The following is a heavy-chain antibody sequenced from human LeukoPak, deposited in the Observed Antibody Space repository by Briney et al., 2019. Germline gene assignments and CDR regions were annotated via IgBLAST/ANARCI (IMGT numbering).Heavy chain of an antibody. V-gene: IGHV4-39*07. Sequence: SETLSLTCTVSGGSVSTSDYYWGWIRQSPVKGLEWIGDVFYTEKTNYNPSLRGRATISIDTSKNQFSLKLTYVTAADSAVYYCARVFDSWCQGTLVTVSS. J-gene: IGHJ4*02. CDR2: VFYTEKT. CDR1: GGSVSTSDYY. CDR3: ARVFDS.